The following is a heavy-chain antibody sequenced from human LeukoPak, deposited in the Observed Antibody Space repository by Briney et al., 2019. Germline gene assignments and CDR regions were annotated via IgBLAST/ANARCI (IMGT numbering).Heavy chain of an antibody. J-gene: IGHJ6*03. Sequence: QPGGSLRLSCAASGFTFSGYEINWVRQAPGKGLEWVSHIRSSGTTIYYADSVKGRFTISRDNARSSLYLQMNSLRVEDTAVYYCARVTYYYDSSGSLSFYYMDVWGKGTTVTVSS. CDR2: IRSSGTTI. CDR1: GFTFSGYE. D-gene: IGHD3-22*01. CDR3: ARVTYYYDSSGSLSFYYMDV. V-gene: IGHV3-48*03.